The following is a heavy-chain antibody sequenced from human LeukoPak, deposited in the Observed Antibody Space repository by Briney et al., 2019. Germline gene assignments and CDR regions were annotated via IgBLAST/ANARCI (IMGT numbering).Heavy chain of an antibody. D-gene: IGHD3-16*01. CDR3: TRERRGSYYAFES. Sequence: GGSLRLSCAASGFSVSDYSISWIRQSPGKGPEWISYVMSGRGSTNYADSVKGRFTISRDNAKNSVALQLDGLRAHDTAVYFCTRERRGSYYAFESWGQGTLVSVSS. CDR2: VMSGRGST. J-gene: IGHJ4*02. CDR1: GFSVSDYS. V-gene: IGHV3-11*05.